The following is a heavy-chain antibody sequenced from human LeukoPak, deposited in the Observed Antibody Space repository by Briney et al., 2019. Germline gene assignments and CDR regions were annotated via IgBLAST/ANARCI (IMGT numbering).Heavy chain of an antibody. V-gene: IGHV4-39*01. CDR2: IYYSGST. CDR1: GGSISSSSYY. Sequence: PSETLSLTCTVSGGSISSSSYYWGWIRQPPGKGLEWIGSIYYSGSTYYNPSLKSRVTISVDTSKNQFPLKLSSVTAADTAVYYCARRAQQLPSDYWGQGTLVTVSS. D-gene: IGHD6-13*01. J-gene: IGHJ4*02. CDR3: ARRAQQLPSDY.